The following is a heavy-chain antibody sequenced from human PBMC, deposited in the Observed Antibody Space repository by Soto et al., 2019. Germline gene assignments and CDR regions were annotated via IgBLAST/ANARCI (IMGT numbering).Heavy chain of an antibody. J-gene: IGHJ5*02. CDR3: ARDSSYYDSSGYYYGFWFDP. Sequence: ASETLSLTCAVSGGSISSGGYSWSWIRQPPGKGLEWIGYIYHSGSTYYNPSLKSRVTISVDRSKNQFSLKLSSVTAADTAVYYCARDSSYYDSSGYYYGFWFDPWGQGTLVTVSS. CDR1: GGSISSGGYS. V-gene: IGHV4-30-2*01. D-gene: IGHD3-22*01. CDR2: IYHSGST.